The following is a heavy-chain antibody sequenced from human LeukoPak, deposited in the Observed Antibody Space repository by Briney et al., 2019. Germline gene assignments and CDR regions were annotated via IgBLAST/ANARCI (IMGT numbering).Heavy chain of an antibody. CDR2: IKQDGSEK. V-gene: IGHV3-7*05. D-gene: IGHD3-16*02. Sequence: HSGRSLRLSCAASGFTLSSHWMIWVRQAPGKGLEWVTNIKQDGSEKYYVDSVKGRFTISRDNATNSLYLQMNSLRGDDTAVYYCARAVDDYVWGSYRPTGHWGQGTLVTVSS. CDR1: GFTLSSHW. CDR3: ARAVDDYVWGSYRPTGH. J-gene: IGHJ4*02.